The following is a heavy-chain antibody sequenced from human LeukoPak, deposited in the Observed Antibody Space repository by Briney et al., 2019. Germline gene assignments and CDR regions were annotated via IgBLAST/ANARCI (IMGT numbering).Heavy chain of an antibody. J-gene: IGHJ5*02. CDR3: ARLTGDRNWFDP. CDR1: GYTFTGYY. V-gene: IGHV1-2*02. Sequence: ASVKVSCKASGYTFTGYYMHWVRQAPGQGLEWMGWINPSSGGTNYAQKFQGRVTMTRDTSISTAYMELSRLRSDDTAVYYCARLTGDRNWFDPWGQGTLVTVSS. D-gene: IGHD7-27*01. CDR2: INPSSGGT.